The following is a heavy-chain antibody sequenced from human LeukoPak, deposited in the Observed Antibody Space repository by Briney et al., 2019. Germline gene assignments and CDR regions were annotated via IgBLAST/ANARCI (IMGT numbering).Heavy chain of an antibody. CDR3: ARVTPYCSSTSCPDY. D-gene: IGHD2-2*01. CDR2: ISAYNGNT. V-gene: IGHV1-18*01. Sequence: ASVKVSCKASGYTFTSYGISWVRQAPGQGLAWMGWISAYNGNTNYAQKLQGRVTMTTDTSTSTAYMELRSLRSDDTAVYYCARVTPYCSSTSCPDYWGQGTLVTVSS. J-gene: IGHJ4*02. CDR1: GYTFTSYG.